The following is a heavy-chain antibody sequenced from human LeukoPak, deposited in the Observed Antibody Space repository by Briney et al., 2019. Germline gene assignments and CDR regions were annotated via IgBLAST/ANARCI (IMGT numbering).Heavy chain of an antibody. CDR2: INAYNSTT. J-gene: IGHJ4*01. Sequence: ASVKLSCKSSAYGFTSCGINWVRQGHAPGLEWMGWINAYNSTTYYAEKLKGRVTITRDTSKSTAYLQMNSLRSDDTAVYYCARGYISVVRADIGGDYWGQGTLVTVSS. CDR1: AYGFTSCG. CDR3: ARGYISVVRADIGGDY. D-gene: IGHD2-2*01. V-gene: IGHV1-18*01.